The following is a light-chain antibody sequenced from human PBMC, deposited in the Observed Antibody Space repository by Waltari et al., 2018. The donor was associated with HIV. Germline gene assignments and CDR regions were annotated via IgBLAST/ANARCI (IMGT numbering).Light chain of an antibody. Sequence: SYVLTQPPSVSVAPGQTARITCGGNNIGTKHMPWYQQRPGQAPVLVVSDDSDRPSDIPERFSGSNSANTATLSISRVEAGDEADYYCQVWDYNSDRWVFGGGTKLTVL. V-gene: IGLV3-21*02. CDR3: QVWDYNSDRWV. CDR2: DDS. J-gene: IGLJ3*02. CDR1: NIGTKH.